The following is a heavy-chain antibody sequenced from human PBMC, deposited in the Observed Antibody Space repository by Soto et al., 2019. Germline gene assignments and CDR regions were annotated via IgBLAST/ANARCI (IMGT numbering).Heavy chain of an antibody. V-gene: IGHV3-23*01. J-gene: IGHJ6*02. Sequence: GGSLRLSCAASGFTFSAYAVRWVRQAPERGLEWVSSISNSGELTFYAASVRGRFTISRDNSKNTLFLPMNSLRAEDSAVYYCARANRRDSYYYVMDVWGQGTTVTVSS. CDR1: GFTFSAYA. CDR3: ARANRRDSYYYVMDV. CDR2: ISNSGELT.